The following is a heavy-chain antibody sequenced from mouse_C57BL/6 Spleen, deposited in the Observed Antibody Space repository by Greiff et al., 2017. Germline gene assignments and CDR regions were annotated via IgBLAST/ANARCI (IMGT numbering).Heavy chain of an antibody. CDR2: INYDGSST. D-gene: IGHD4-1*01. CDR3: ARESNWVFDY. Sequence: EVQLVESEGGLVQPGSSMKLSCTASGFIFSDYYMAWVRQVPEKGLEWVANINYDGSSTYYLDSLKSRFIISRDNAKNILYLQMSSLKSEDTATYYCARESNWVFDYWGQGTTLTVSS. CDR1: GFIFSDYY. J-gene: IGHJ2*01. V-gene: IGHV5-16*01.